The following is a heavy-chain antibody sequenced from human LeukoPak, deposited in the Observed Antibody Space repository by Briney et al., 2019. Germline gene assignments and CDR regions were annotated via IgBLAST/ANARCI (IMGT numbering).Heavy chain of an antibody. V-gene: IGHV3-33*01. D-gene: IGHD3-16*01. CDR1: GFTFSSYG. CDR3: ARDDALGDNALDI. J-gene: IGHJ3*02. CDR2: ILNDGSQE. Sequence: RGSLRLSCAASGFTFSSYGMHWVRQAPGKGLEWVAVILNDGSQEKYADSVKGRFTISRDNSKNTLFLQMNSLRAEDTAVYYCARDDALGDNALDIWGQGTMVTVSS.